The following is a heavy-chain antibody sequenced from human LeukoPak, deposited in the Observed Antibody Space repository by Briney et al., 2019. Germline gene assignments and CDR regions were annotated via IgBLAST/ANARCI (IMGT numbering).Heavy chain of an antibody. D-gene: IGHD1-26*01. Sequence: TGGSLRLSCAASGFTFSSYGMHWVRQAPGKGLEWGAVISYDGSNKYYADSVKGRFTISRDNSKNTLYLQMNSLRAEDTAVYYCAKDQLLGGSYTVDYWGQGTLVTVSA. CDR2: ISYDGSNK. J-gene: IGHJ4*02. V-gene: IGHV3-30*18. CDR3: AKDQLLGGSYTVDY. CDR1: GFTFSSYG.